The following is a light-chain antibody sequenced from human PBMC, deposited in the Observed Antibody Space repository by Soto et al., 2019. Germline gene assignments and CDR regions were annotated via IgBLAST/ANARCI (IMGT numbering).Light chain of an antibody. Sequence: DIQVTQSPSSPSASVGDRVTISCQASQNINNYLNWYQQKQGKAHKLLIYAASSLQSGVPSRFSGSGSGTDVTITISSLQPEDFETYYCQQSYSTPPTFGQGTKVDIK. CDR2: AAS. V-gene: IGKV1-39*01. CDR1: QNINNY. CDR3: QQSYSTPPT. J-gene: IGKJ1*01.